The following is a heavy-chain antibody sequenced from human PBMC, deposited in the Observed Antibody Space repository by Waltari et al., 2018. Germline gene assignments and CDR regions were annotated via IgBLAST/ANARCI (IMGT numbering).Heavy chain of an antibody. Sequence: QVQLVQSGAEVKKPGASVKVSCKAYGYTCTSYYINCGRQAPGQGMVWMGWMNPNSGNTGYAQKFQGRGTMTRNTSISTAYMELSSLRSEETAVYYCARSVYYDYVWGSYRYRDCDCWGQGTLVTVSA. CDR1: GYTCTSYY. CDR3: ARSVYYDYVWGSYRYRDCDC. CDR2: MNPNSGNT. V-gene: IGHV1-8*01. J-gene: IGHJ4*02. D-gene: IGHD3-16*02.